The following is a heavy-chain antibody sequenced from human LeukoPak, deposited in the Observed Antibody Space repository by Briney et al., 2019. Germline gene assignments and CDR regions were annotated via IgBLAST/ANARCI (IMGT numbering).Heavy chain of an antibody. Sequence: SETLSLTCTVSGGSISTDNYYWGWIRQPPGKGLEWIGSYDRRGRTYYSPSLQSRVSISVDTSRDQFSLNLRSVTAADTAVYYCASSPWASSIGAVDYWGQGTLVTVSS. D-gene: IGHD6-13*01. J-gene: IGHJ4*02. CDR2: YDRRGRT. V-gene: IGHV4-39*01. CDR1: GGSISTDNYY. CDR3: ASSPWASSIGAVDY.